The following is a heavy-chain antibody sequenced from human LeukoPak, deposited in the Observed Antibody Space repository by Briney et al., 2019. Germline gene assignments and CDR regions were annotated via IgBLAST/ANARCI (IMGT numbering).Heavy chain of an antibody. V-gene: IGHV4-39*07. D-gene: IGHD5-18*01. Sequence: SETLSLTCTVSGGSISSCSYYWGWIRQPPGKGLEWIGEIYHSGSTNYNPSLRSRVTISVDKSKNQFSLKLSSVTAADTAVYYCASEYSYGYYYWGQGTLVTVSS. CDR2: IYHSGST. J-gene: IGHJ4*02. CDR3: ASEYSYGYYY. CDR1: GGSISSCSYY.